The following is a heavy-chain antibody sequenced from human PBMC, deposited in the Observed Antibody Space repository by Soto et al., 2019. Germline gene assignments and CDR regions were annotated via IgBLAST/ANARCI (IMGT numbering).Heavy chain of an antibody. Sequence: QVRLVESGGGAVQPGGSLRLSCDASGFTFSTYALHWVRQAPGKGLEWVAFISYTGANKYYADSVKGRFTVSRDNSKNMASLQMTSLKPEDSAGYYCAGDAFLYRGGAYYDRWGQGTLVTVSS. D-gene: IGHD3-16*01. V-gene: IGHV3-30-3*01. CDR3: AGDAFLYRGGAYYDR. J-gene: IGHJ5*02. CDR1: GFTFSTYA. CDR2: ISYTGANK.